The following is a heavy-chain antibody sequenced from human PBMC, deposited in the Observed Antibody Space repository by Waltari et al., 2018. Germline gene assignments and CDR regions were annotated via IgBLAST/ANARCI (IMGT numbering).Heavy chain of an antibody. V-gene: IGHV1-69*12. CDR1: GGTFSSYA. D-gene: IGHD3-3*01. CDR3: ARAPGGLRFFSLFDP. Sequence: VQLVQSGAAVKKPGSSVKVSCKASGGTFSSYAISWVRQAPGQGLEWIGGFIPIFGTANYAQKVQGRVTMTADESTSTAYLERSSLRSEDTAVYYCARAPGGLRFFSLFDPWGQGTLVTVSS. J-gene: IGHJ5*02. CDR2: FIPIFGTA.